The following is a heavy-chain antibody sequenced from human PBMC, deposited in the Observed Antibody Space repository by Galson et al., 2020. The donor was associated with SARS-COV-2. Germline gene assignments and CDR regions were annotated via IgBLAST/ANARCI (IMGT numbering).Heavy chain of an antibody. CDR2: INPNSGGT. V-gene: IGHV1-2*02. D-gene: IGHD2-15*01. CDR3: ARERIDAYYGVDV. J-gene: IGHJ6*02. Sequence: ESLKISCKASGYTFTGYYMHWVRQAPGQGLEWMGWINPNSGGTNYAQKFQGRVTMTRDTSISTAYMELSRLRSDDTAVYYCARERIDAYYGVDVWGQGTTVTVSS. CDR1: GYTFTGYY.